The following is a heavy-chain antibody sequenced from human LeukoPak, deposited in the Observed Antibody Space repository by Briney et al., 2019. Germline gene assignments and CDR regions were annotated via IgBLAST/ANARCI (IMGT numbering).Heavy chain of an antibody. CDR3: ARAQGYCYDSSGYLDY. Sequence: SVKVSCKASGGTFSSYAISWVRQAPGQGLEWMGRIIPIFGIANYAQKFQGRVTITADKSTSTAYMELSSLRSEDTAVYYCARAQGYCYDSSGYLDYWGQGTLVTVSS. CDR1: GGTFSSYA. CDR2: IIPIFGIA. V-gene: IGHV1-69*04. J-gene: IGHJ4*02. D-gene: IGHD3-22*01.